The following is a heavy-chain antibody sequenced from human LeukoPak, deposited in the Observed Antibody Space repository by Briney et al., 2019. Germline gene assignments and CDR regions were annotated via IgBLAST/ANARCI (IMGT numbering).Heavy chain of an antibody. D-gene: IGHD1-26*01. CDR1: GDSISSYY. CDR3: ARDFGIVGARALYYFDY. V-gene: IGHV4-4*07. CDR2: IYTSGST. Sequence: SETLSLTCTVSGDSISSYYWSWIRQPAGKGLEWIGRIYTSGSTNYNPSLKGRVTMSVDTSKNQFSLKLSSVTAADTAVYYCARDFGIVGARALYYFDYWGQGTLVTVSS. J-gene: IGHJ4*02.